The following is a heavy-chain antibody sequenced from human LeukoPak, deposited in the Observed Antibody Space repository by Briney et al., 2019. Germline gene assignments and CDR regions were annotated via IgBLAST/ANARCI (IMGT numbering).Heavy chain of an antibody. J-gene: IGHJ6*02. D-gene: IGHD6-13*01. V-gene: IGHV3-64D*06. CDR3: AKCPIAAAPLDYYYYYGMDV. Sequence: PGGSLRLSCSASGFTFNRFYLHWVRQAPGKGLEFVSHISSNGATTYYADSVKGRFTISRDNSKNTLYLQMSSLRAEDTAVYYCAKCPIAAAPLDYYYYYGMDVWGQGTTVTVSS. CDR2: ISSNGATT. CDR1: GFTFNRFY.